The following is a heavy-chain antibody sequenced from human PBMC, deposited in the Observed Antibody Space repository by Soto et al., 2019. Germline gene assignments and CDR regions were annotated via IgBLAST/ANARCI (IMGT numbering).Heavy chain of an antibody. Sequence: QITLKESGPTLVKPTQTLTLTCTLSGFSLTTSGVGVGWIRRPPGKALEWLGMIYWDDEKRYRPSLKSRLTITRDTSKNQVVLTMTNMDPVDTATYYCARRGVVVYEAGFDSWGPGTLVTVSS. CDR1: GFSLTTSGVG. J-gene: IGHJ4*02. CDR2: IYWDDEK. V-gene: IGHV2-5*02. D-gene: IGHD1-20*01. CDR3: ARRGVVVYEAGFDS.